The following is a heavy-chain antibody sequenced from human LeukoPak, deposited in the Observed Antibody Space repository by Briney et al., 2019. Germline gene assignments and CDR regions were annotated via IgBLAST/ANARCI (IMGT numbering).Heavy chain of an antibody. J-gene: IGHJ6*02. Sequence: PSETLSLTCTVSGGSISSYYWSWIRQSPGKGLEWIGYMHYSGNTKYNSSLKSRVTISLDTSKNQFSLRLSSVTAADTAVYYCASLIRQGHHAMDVWGQGTMVTVSS. CDR2: MHYSGNT. CDR3: ASLIRQGHHAMDV. CDR1: GGSISSYY. V-gene: IGHV4-59*01.